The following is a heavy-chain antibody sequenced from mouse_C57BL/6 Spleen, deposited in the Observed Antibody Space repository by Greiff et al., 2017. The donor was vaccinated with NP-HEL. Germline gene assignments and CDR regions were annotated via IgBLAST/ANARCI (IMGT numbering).Heavy chain of an antibody. Sequence: VQLQQSGAELVRPGTSVKVSCKASGYAFTNYLIEWVKQRPGQGLEWIGVINPGSGGTNYNEKFKGKATLTADKSSSTAYMQLSSLTSEDSAVYFCARSGGVLLWYFDVWGTGTTVTVSS. CDR3: ARSGGVLLWYFDV. J-gene: IGHJ1*03. D-gene: IGHD1-1*01. CDR2: INPGSGGT. CDR1: GYAFTNYL. V-gene: IGHV1-54*01.